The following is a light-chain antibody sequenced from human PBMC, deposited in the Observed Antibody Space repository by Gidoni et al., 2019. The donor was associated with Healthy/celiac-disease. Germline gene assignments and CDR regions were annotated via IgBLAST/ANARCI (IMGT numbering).Light chain of an antibody. CDR1: QSLLHSNVYNY. Sequence: DIVMTQSPLSLPVTPGEPASISFRSSQSLLHSNVYNYLDWYLQKLGQSPQLLIYLCSNRASGVPDRFSGSGSGTDFTLKISRVEAEDVGVYYCMQALQTPLTFGGGTKVEIK. J-gene: IGKJ4*01. CDR2: LCS. V-gene: IGKV2-28*01. CDR3: MQALQTPLT.